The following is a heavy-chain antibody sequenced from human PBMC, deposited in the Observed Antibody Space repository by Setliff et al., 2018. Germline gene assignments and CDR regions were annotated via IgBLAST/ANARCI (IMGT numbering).Heavy chain of an antibody. CDR3: ARSFSRREKFLLDY. Sequence: KTSETLSLTCTVSGDSISSGDYYWSWIRQPPGKGLEWIGFIYYSGNTYYSPSLKSRVTMFVDTSKNQFSLKVSSVTAADTAVYYCARSFSRREKFLLDYWGQGALVTVSS. J-gene: IGHJ4*02. CDR2: IYYSGNT. V-gene: IGHV4-30-4*08. CDR1: GDSISSGDYY.